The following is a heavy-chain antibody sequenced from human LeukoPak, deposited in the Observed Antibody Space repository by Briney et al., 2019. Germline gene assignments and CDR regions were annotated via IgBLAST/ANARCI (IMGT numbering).Heavy chain of an antibody. J-gene: IGHJ1*01. CDR1: GYTFTSYD. CDR2: INPHSGGT. Sequence: RASVKVSCKASGYTFTSYDINWVRQAPGQGLEWMGWINPHSGGTNYARLFHGRVTMTRDTSITTAYMELSRLRSDDTAMYYCAKTDNKYDSRLLFNWGQGTQIIVSS. V-gene: IGHV1-2*02. CDR3: AKTDNKYDSRLLFN. D-gene: IGHD3-22*01.